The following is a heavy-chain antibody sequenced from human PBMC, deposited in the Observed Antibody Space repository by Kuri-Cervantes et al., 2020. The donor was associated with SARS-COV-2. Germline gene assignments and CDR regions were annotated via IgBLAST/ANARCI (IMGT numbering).Heavy chain of an antibody. D-gene: IGHD2-2*01. CDR1: GFTFSNAW. CDR2: IKSKTDGGTT. V-gene: IGHV3-15*01. Sequence: GGSLRLSCAASGFTFSNAWMSWVRQAPGKGLEWVGRIKSKTDGGTTDYAAPVKGRFTISRDDSKNTLYLQMNSLKTEDTAVYYCTTDQVAGSYCSSTSCHEDYWGQGTLVTVSS. J-gene: IGHJ4*02. CDR3: TTDQVAGSYCSSTSCHEDY.